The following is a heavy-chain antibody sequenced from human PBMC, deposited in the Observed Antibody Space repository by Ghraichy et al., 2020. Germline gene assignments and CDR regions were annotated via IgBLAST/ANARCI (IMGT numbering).Heavy chain of an antibody. V-gene: IGHV3-48*03. CDR1: GFTFSSYE. Sequence: LSLTCAASGFTFSSYEMNWVRQAPGKGLEWVSYISSSGSTIYYADSVKGRFTISRDNAKNSLYLQMNSLRAEDTAVYYCARQYGSGSPIDYWGQGTLVTVSS. D-gene: IGHD3-10*01. CDR3: ARQYGSGSPIDY. CDR2: ISSSGSTI. J-gene: IGHJ4*02.